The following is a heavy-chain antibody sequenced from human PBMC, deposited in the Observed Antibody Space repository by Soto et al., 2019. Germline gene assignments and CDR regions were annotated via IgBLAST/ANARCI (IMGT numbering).Heavy chain of an antibody. D-gene: IGHD5-12*01. CDR3: ARTELEWLRFMDYYYYYMDV. CDR2: INHSGST. V-gene: IGHV4-34*01. Sequence: PSETLSLTCAVYGGSFSGYYWSWIRQPPGKGLEWIGEINHSGSTNYNPSLKSRVTISVDTSKNQFSLKLSSVTAADTAVYYCARTELEWLRFMDYYYYYMDVWGKGTTVTVSS. CDR1: GGSFSGYY. J-gene: IGHJ6*03.